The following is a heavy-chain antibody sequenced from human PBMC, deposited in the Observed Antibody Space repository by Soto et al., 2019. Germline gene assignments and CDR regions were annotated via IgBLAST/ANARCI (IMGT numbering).Heavy chain of an antibody. Sequence: QVQLVEPGGGVVQPGRSLRLSCAASGFTFSSYGMHWVRQAPGKGLEWVAVIWYDGSNKYYADSVKGRFTISRDNSKNALYLQMNSLRAEDTAVYYCARVSPTDYGMDVWGQGTTVTVSS. J-gene: IGHJ6*02. CDR3: ARVSPTDYGMDV. V-gene: IGHV3-33*01. CDR2: IWYDGSNK. CDR1: GFTFSSYG.